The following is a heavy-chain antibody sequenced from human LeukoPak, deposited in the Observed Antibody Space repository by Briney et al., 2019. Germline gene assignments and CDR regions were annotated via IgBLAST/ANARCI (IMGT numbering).Heavy chain of an antibody. J-gene: IGHJ4*02. D-gene: IGHD2-15*01. CDR3: AKQRLVVVVAGTDY. CDR2: ISGSGGTT. CDR1: GFTFSSYA. Sequence: PGGSLRLSCAASGFTFSSYAMSWVRQAPGKGLEWVSVISGSGGTTYYADSVKGRFTIPRDNSNNTLYLQMHSLRAEDTAVYYCAKQRLVVVVAGTDYWGQGTLVTVSS. V-gene: IGHV3-23*01.